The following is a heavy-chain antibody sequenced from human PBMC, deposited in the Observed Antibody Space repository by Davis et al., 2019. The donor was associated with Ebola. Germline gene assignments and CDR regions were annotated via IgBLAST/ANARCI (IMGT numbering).Heavy chain of an antibody. Sequence: GGSLRLSCAASGFIFSNAWMSWVRQAPGKGLEWVGRIKSKADGATTDCAAPVKGRFSISRDDSKNTVYLQMNSLKAEDTAIYYCTTRAFCGGDCYSMGVYWDQRTLVTVSS. CDR2: IKSKADGATT. CDR3: TTRAFCGGDCYSMGVY. CDR1: GFIFSNAW. D-gene: IGHD2-21*02. V-gene: IGHV3-15*01. J-gene: IGHJ4*02.